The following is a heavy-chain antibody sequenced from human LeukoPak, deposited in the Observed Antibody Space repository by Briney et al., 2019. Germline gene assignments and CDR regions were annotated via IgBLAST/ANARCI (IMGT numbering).Heavy chain of an antibody. V-gene: IGHV5-51*01. J-gene: IGHJ4*02. CDR2: IYPGDSDT. D-gene: IGHD3-10*01. CDR1: GYSFTSYW. Sequence: GESLKISCKGSGYSFTSYWIGWVRQMPGKGLEWMGIIYPGDSDTRYSPSFQGQVTISADKSISTAYLQWSSLKASDTAMYYCARSYMVRGVIKTFDYWGQGTLVTVSS. CDR3: ARSYMVRGVIKTFDY.